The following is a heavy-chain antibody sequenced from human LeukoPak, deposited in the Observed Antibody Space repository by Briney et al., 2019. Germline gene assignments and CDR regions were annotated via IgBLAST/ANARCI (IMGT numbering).Heavy chain of an antibody. J-gene: IGHJ4*02. V-gene: IGHV4-34*01. Sequence: SETLSLTCAVYGGSFSGYYWSWIRQPPGXGLEWIGEINHSGSTNYNPSLKSRVTISVDTSKNQFSLKLSSVTAADTAVYYCARGVAARYDYWGQGTLVTVSS. CDR1: GGSFSGYY. D-gene: IGHD6-6*01. CDR2: INHSGST. CDR3: ARGVAARYDY.